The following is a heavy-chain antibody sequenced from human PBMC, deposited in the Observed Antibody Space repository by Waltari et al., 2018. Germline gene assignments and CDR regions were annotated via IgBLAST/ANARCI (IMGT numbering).Heavy chain of an antibody. J-gene: IGHJ6*02. V-gene: IGHV1-46*01. Sequence: QVQLVQSGAEVKKPGASVKISCKTSEYTFTSSYIHWVRQAPGQGLEWMGILNPGGGSTIYATKFQGRVTMTRDTSTGTVYMELSSLGSEDTAVYYCALDRGALWMDVWGQGTTVTVSS. CDR1: EYTFTSSY. CDR3: ALDRGALWMDV. D-gene: IGHD2-21*01. CDR2: LNPGGGST.